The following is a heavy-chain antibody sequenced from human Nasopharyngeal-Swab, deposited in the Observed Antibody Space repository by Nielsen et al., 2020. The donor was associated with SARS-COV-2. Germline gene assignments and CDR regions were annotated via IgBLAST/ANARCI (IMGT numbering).Heavy chain of an antibody. D-gene: IGHD3-16*02. CDR2: ISHSGST. V-gene: IGHV4-34*01. CDR3: ARRTYYDYVWGSYRFPYYFDY. Sequence: SETLSLTCAVYGGSFSGYYWSWIRQPPGKGLEWIGEISHSGSTNYNPSLKSRVTISVDTSKNQFSLKLSSVTAADTAVYYCARRTYYDYVWGSYRFPYYFDYWGQGTLVTVSS. J-gene: IGHJ4*02. CDR1: GGSFSGYY.